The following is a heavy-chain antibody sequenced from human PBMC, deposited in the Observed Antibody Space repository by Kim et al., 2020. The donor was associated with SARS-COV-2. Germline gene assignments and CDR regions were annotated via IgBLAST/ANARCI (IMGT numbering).Heavy chain of an antibody. CDR1: GFTFGPFW. V-gene: IGHV3-7*01. J-gene: IGHJ6*02. Sequence: GGSLRLSCAASGFTFGPFWMAWVRQAPGKGPEWVANIKGDGSENYYVASAEGRLTTSRDNAKATMYLQMNSLRVEDTAIYYYVRTGKPWGMDVWGQGTTV. CDR3: VRTGKPWGMDV. CDR2: IKGDGSEN. D-gene: IGHD7-27*01.